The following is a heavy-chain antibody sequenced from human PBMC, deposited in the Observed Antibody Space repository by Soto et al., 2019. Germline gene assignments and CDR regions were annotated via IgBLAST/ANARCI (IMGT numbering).Heavy chain of an antibody. CDR2: ISGSGGAT. V-gene: IGHV3-23*01. CDR1: GFTFSAYA. D-gene: IGHD6-13*01. CDR3: ARQEYSTTWYLKY. J-gene: IGHJ4*02. Sequence: EVQLLESGGGVVQPGGSLRLSCAASGFTFSAYAMSWVRKAPGKGLEWVSVISGSGGATYYADSVKGRFTISRDNSKNTLYLQMNSLRAEDTAVYYCARQEYSTTWYLKYWGQGTLVTVSS.